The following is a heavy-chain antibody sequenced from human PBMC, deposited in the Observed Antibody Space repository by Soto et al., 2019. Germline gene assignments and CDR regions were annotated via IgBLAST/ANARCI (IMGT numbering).Heavy chain of an antibody. V-gene: IGHV1-8*01. CDR1: GYTFTSYE. J-gene: IGHJ4*01. D-gene: IGHD3-10*01. Sequence: QVQLVQSGAEVKKPGASVKVSCKASGYTFTSYEINWVRQATGQGLEWMGWMNPNSGDTGYAQKFQGRVTMTRNTPISSAYMDLSRLRSEESAVYYCARGELLWFGELLRWGHGTLVTVSS. CDR2: MNPNSGDT. CDR3: ARGELLWFGELLR.